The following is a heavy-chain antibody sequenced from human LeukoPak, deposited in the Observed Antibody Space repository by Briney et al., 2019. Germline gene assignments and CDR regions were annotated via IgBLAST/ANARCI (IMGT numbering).Heavy chain of an antibody. J-gene: IGHJ4*02. V-gene: IGHV1-18*01. CDR1: GYTFTSYG. CDR2: ISAYNGNT. D-gene: IGHD3-22*01. Sequence: ASVKVSCKASGYTFTSYGISWVRQAPGQGLEWMGWISAYNGNTNYAQKLQGRVTMTTDTSTSTAYMELRSLRSDDTAVYYCAREMNGYYYDSSGSNDYWGQGTLVTVSS. CDR3: AREMNGYYYDSSGSNDY.